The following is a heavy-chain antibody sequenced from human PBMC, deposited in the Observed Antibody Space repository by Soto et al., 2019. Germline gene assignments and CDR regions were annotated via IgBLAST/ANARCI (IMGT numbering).Heavy chain of an antibody. CDR3: AGDYGGPYYYGMDV. J-gene: IGHJ6*02. CDR2: ISAYNGNT. Sequence: ASVKVSCKASGYTFTSYGISWVRQAPGQGLEWMGWISAYNGNTNYAQKLQSRVTMTTDTSTSTAYKELRSLRSADTAVDYCAGDYGGPYYYGMDVWGQGTTVTVSS. CDR1: GYTFTSYG. V-gene: IGHV1-18*01. D-gene: IGHD2-15*01.